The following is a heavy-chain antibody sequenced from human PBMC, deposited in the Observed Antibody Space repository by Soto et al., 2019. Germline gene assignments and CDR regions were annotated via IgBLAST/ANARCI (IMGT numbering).Heavy chain of an antibody. V-gene: IGHV1-18*01. CDR2: ISAYNGNT. CDR1: GYTFTSYG. Sequence: ASVKVSCKASGYTFTSYGISWVRQAPGQGLEWMGWISAYNGNTNYAQKLQGRVTMTTDTSTSTAHMELRSLRSDDTAVYYCARDRPYYYDSSGLPDIWGQGTMVTVSS. CDR3: ARDRPYYYDSSGLPDI. J-gene: IGHJ3*02. D-gene: IGHD3-22*01.